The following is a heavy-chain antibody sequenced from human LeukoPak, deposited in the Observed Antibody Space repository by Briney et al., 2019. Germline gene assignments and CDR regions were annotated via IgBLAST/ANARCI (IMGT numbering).Heavy chain of an antibody. CDR1: GFTFSGSA. CDR2: IRSKANSYAT. D-gene: IGHD2-15*01. Sequence: PGGSLRLSCAASGFTFSGSAMHWVRQASGKGLEWVGRIRSKANSYATAYAASVKGRFTISRDDSKNTAYLQMNSLKTEDTAVYYCTRRPGYCSGGGCSRLPYGMDVWGQGTTVTVSS. V-gene: IGHV3-73*01. J-gene: IGHJ6*02. CDR3: TRRPGYCSGGGCSRLPYGMDV.